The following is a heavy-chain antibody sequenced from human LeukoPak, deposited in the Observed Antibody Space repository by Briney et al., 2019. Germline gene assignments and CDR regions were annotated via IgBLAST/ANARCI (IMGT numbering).Heavy chain of an antibody. D-gene: IGHD3-10*01. CDR3: ARSHSMARGIIDFYGLDV. CDR2: IDHSGST. J-gene: IGHJ6*02. V-gene: IGHV4-4*02. CDR1: GDSIASPTW. Sequence: SGTLSLTCAVSGDSIASPTWWSWVRQAPEKGLEWIGEIDHSGSTNYNSSLRSRVTISVDKSKSHFSLRLSSVTAADTAVYFCARSHSMARGIIDFYGLDVWGQGTTVAVSS.